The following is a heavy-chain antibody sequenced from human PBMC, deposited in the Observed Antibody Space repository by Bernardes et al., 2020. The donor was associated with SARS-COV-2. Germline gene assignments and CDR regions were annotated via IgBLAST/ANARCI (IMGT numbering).Heavy chain of an antibody. D-gene: IGHD2-2*02. CDR3: ARDRTPAAIGGPRYYYYGMDV. CDR1: GFTFSSYG. V-gene: IGHV3-33*01. CDR2: IWYDGSNK. J-gene: IGHJ6*02. Sequence: GGSLRLSCAASGFTFSSYGMHWVRQAPGKGLEWVAVIWYDGSNKYYADSVKGRFTISRDNSKNTLYLQMNSLRAEDTAVYYCARDRTPAAIGGPRYYYYGMDVWGQGTTVTVSS.